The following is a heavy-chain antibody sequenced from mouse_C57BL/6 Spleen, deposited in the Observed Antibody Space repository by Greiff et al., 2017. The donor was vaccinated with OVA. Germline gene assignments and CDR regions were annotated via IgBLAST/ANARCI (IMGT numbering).Heavy chain of an antibody. V-gene: IGHV1-62-2*01. CDR2: FYPGSGSI. CDR1: GYTFTEYT. D-gene: IGHD2-5*01. J-gene: IGHJ4*01. CDR3: ARHEYLYSNYAMDY. Sequence: QVQLKESGAELVKPGASVKLSCKASGYTFTEYTIHWVKQRSGQGLEWIGGFYPGSGSIKYNEKFKDKATLTAEKSSSTVYMELSTLTSHDSVIYFCARHEYLYSNYAMDYWGQGTSLTVSS.